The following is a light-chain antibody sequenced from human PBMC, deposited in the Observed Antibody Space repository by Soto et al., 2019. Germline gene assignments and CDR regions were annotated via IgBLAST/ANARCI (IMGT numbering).Light chain of an antibody. Sequence: EIMLTQSPGTLSLSPGERATLSCRASQTFSSNFLAWYQQKPGQAPRLLIYCASSRATGIPDRFTGSASGTDFTLTISRLEPEDFAVYFCQQYRTSPFTFGQGTNLEIK. J-gene: IGKJ2*01. CDR3: QQYRTSPFT. CDR2: CAS. V-gene: IGKV3-20*01. CDR1: QTFSSNF.